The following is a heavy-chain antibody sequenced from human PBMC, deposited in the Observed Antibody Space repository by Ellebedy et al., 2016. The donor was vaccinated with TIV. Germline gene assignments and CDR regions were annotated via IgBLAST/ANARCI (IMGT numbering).Heavy chain of an antibody. CDR2: INTDGSIT. J-gene: IGHJ4*02. D-gene: IGHD3-3*01. V-gene: IGHV3-74*01. Sequence: GESLKISCAASGFTFSSFWMHWFRQAPGKGLVWVSRINTDGSITTYADSVTGRFTISRDNAKNSLYLQMNSLRAEDTAVYFCARGPATVFGVVKPLDYWGQGTLVTVSS. CDR1: GFTFSSFW. CDR3: ARGPATVFGVVKPLDY.